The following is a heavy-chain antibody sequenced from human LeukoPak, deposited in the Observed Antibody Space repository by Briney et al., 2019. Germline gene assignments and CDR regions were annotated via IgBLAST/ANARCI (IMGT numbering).Heavy chain of an antibody. CDR3: ARLSYSGYDRPFDY. Sequence: SETLSLTCTVSGGSISSYYWSWIRQPPGKGLEWIGYIYTSGSTNYNPSLKSRVTISVDTSKKQVSLKLSSVTAADTAVYYCARLSYSGYDRPFDYWGQGTLVTVSS. J-gene: IGHJ4*02. D-gene: IGHD5-12*01. V-gene: IGHV4-4*09. CDR1: GGSISSYY. CDR2: IYTSGST.